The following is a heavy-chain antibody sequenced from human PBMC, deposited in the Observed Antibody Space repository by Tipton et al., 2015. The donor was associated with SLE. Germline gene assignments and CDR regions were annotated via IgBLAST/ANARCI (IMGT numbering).Heavy chain of an antibody. CDR3: ARAPSGSHDFDY. Sequence: TLSLTCTVSGGSISSYYWGWIRKPPGKGLEWIGYIYYSGSTNYNPSLKSRVTISVDTSKNQFPLKLSSVTAADTAVYYCARAPSGSHDFDYWGQGTLVTVSS. V-gene: IGHV4-59*01. CDR2: IYYSGST. CDR1: GGSISSYY. D-gene: IGHD1-26*01. J-gene: IGHJ4*02.